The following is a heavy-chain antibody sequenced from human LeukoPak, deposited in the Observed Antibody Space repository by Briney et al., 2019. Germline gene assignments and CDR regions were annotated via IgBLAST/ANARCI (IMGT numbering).Heavy chain of an antibody. Sequence: GGSLRLSCATSGFTFTSYWMHWVRQVPGKGLEWVSVIYTGGSTYYADSVKGRSTISRDNSKNTLYLQMNSLRAEDTALYYCARDFVVNYGWGAFDIWGQGTMLTVSS. J-gene: IGHJ3*02. V-gene: IGHV3-53*01. D-gene: IGHD3-10*01. CDR3: ARDFVVNYGWGAFDI. CDR1: GFTFTSYW. CDR2: IYTGGST.